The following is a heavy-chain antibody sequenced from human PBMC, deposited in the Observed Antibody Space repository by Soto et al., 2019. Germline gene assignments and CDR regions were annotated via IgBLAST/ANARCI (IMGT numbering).Heavy chain of an antibody. D-gene: IGHD6-19*01. CDR3: ARESIAVAADPYYYYYCGMDV. J-gene: IGHJ6*02. Sequence: GSLRLSCAASGFTVSSNYMSWVRQAPGKGLEWVSVIYSGGSTYYADSVKGRFTISRDNSKNTLYLQMNSLRAEDTAVYYCARESIAVAADPYYYYYCGMDVWGQGTTVTVSS. CDR2: IYSGGST. V-gene: IGHV3-53*01. CDR1: GFTVSSNY.